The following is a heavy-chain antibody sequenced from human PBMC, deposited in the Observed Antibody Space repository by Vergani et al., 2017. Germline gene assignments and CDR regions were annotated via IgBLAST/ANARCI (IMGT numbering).Heavy chain of an antibody. CDR3: AGDHGPELVGATTSAGY. CDR1: GYTFISYG. D-gene: IGHD1-26*01. V-gene: IGHV1-18*01. J-gene: IGHJ4*02. CDR2: ISVYNGNT. Sequence: QVQLVQSGAEVKTPGASVKVSCKASGYTFISYGFSWVRQAPGQGLEWMGWISVYNGNTKYAQKLQGRVTMTTDTSTNTAHMGLRSLRSGDTAVYYCAGDHGPELVGATTSAGYWGQGTLVTVSA.